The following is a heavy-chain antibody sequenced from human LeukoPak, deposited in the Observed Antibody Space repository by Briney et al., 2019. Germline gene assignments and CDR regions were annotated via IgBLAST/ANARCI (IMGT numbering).Heavy chain of an antibody. Sequence: GGSLRLSCAASGFTFSSYGMHWVRQAPGKGLEWVAVIWYDGSNKYYADSVKGRFTISRDNSKNTLYLQMNSLRAEDTAVYYCARDTSITMIAVVPGAFDIWGQGTMVTVSS. J-gene: IGHJ3*02. CDR2: IWYDGSNK. D-gene: IGHD3-22*01. V-gene: IGHV3-33*01. CDR3: ARDTSITMIAVVPGAFDI. CDR1: GFTFSSYG.